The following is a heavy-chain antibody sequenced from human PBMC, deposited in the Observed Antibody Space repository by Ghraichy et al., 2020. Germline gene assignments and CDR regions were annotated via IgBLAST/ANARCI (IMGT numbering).Heavy chain of an antibody. Sequence: LSLTCAASGFTFSSYSMNWVRQAPGKGLEWVSYISSSSSTIYYADSVKGRFTISRDNAKNSLYLQMNSLRDEDTAVYYCARDHYDFWSVSTWYYGMDVWGQGTTVTVSS. CDR3: ARDHYDFWSVSTWYYGMDV. J-gene: IGHJ6*02. CDR1: GFTFSSYS. D-gene: IGHD3-3*01. V-gene: IGHV3-48*02. CDR2: ISSSSSTI.